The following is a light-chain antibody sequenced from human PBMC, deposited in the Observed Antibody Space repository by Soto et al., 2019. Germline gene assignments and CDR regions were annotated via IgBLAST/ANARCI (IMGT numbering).Light chain of an antibody. Sequence: DIQMTQSPSTLSASVGDRFTISCRASQTISSWLAWYQQKPGKAPKLLIYDASSLESGVPSRLSGSGSGTEFTLTISSLQPDDFATYYCQQYNSYPWTFGQGTKGDIK. J-gene: IGKJ1*01. CDR1: QTISSW. V-gene: IGKV1-5*01. CDR3: QQYNSYPWT. CDR2: DAS.